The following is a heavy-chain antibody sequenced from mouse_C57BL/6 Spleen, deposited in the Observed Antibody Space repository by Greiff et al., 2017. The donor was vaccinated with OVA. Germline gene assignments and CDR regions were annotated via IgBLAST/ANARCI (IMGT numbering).Heavy chain of an antibody. CDR1: GYTFTSYG. CDR2: IYPRSGNT. V-gene: IGHV1-81*01. Sequence: VKLMESGAELARPGASVKLSCKASGYTFTSYGISWVKQRTGQGLEWIGEIYPRSGNTYYNEKFKGKATLTADKSSSTAYMELRSLTSEDSAVYFCATRDSSGSFAYWGQGTLVTVSA. CDR3: ATRDSSGSFAY. D-gene: IGHD3-2*02. J-gene: IGHJ3*01.